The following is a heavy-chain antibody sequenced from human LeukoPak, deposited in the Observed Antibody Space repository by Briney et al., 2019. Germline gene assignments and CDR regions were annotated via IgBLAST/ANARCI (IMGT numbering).Heavy chain of an antibody. CDR3: ARDIVMVTYWFDP. CDR1: GYXFTGYY. D-gene: IGHD5-18*01. V-gene: IGHV1-2*02. Sequence: GASVKVSCKASGYXFTGYYIHWVRQAPGQGLKWMGWINPNSGGTNYAQKFQGRVTMTRDTSISTAYMELSRLRSDDTAVYYCARDIVMVTYWFDPWGQGTLVTVSS. J-gene: IGHJ5*02. CDR2: INPNSGGT.